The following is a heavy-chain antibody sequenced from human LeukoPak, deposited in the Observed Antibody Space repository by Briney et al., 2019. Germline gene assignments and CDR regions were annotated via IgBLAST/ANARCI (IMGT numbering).Heavy chain of an antibody. J-gene: IGHJ4*02. CDR2: IYYTGST. Sequence: PSETLSLTCTLSGGSISTYYWSWVRQPPGKGLEWIGYIYYTGSTDYNPSLKSRVTISVDTSKNQFSLRLYSVTAADTAVYYCATQRVRGGKTHDYWGQGTLVTVSS. V-gene: IGHV4-59*03. CDR3: ATQRVRGGKTHDY. CDR1: GGSISTYY. D-gene: IGHD3-10*01.